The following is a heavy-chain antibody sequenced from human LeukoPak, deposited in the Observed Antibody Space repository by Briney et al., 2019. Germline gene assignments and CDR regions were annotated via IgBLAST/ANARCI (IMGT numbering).Heavy chain of an antibody. J-gene: IGHJ4*02. CDR1: GFTFDDYG. D-gene: IGHD6-19*01. V-gene: IGHV3-20*04. CDR2: INWNGGST. Sequence: PGGSLRLSCAASGFTFDDYGMSWVRQAPGKGLEWVSGINWNGGSTGYADSVKGRFTISRDNAKNSLYLQMNSLRAEDTALYYCARDIRLGGWYRGIDYWGQGTLVTVSS. CDR3: ARDIRLGGWYRGIDY.